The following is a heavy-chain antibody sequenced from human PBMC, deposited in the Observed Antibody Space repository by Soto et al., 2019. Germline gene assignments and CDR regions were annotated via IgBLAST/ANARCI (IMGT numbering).Heavy chain of an antibody. V-gene: IGHV4-39*01. D-gene: IGHD6-6*01. CDR1: GGSISSSSYY. J-gene: IGHJ6*02. Sequence: SETLSLTCTVSGGSISSSSYYWGWIRQPPGKGLEWIGSIYYSGSTYYNPSLKSRVTISVDTSKNQFSLKLSSVTAADTAVYYCARRRTRYSSSSTRFGESYYYGMDVWGQGTTVTVSS. CDR2: IYYSGST. CDR3: ARRRTRYSSSSTRFGESYYYGMDV.